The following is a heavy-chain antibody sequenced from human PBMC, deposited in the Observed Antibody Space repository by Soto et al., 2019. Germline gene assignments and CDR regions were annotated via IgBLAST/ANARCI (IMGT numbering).Heavy chain of an antibody. CDR3: AVAMVREILIFESSGMHV. CDR2: LIPNFDTP. D-gene: IGHD3-10*01. V-gene: IGHV1-69*01. J-gene: IGHJ6*02. CDR1: GGTFNNYA. Sequence: QVQLVQSGAEVKKPGSSVKVSCKTSGGTFNNYAISWVRQAPGQGLEWMGGLIPNFDTPNYAQKFQDRLTIIADESTSTVSMELRSLRSDDTAVYYCAVAMVREILIFESSGMHVWGQGTTVTVPS.